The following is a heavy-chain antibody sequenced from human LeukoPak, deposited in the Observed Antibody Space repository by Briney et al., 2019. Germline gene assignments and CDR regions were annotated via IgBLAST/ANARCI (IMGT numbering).Heavy chain of an antibody. D-gene: IGHD3-9*01. CDR3: AGTDILTGYQQFDP. Sequence: SQTLSLTCTVSGGSISSGSYYWSWIRQPAGKGLEWIGRIYTSGSTNYNPSPKSRVTISVDTSENQFSLKLSSVTAADTAVYYCAGTDILTGYQQFDPWGQGTLVTVSS. V-gene: IGHV4-61*02. J-gene: IGHJ5*02. CDR1: GGSISSGSYY. CDR2: IYTSGST.